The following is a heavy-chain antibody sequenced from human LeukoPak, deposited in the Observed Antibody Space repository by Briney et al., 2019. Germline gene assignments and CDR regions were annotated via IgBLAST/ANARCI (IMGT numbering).Heavy chain of an antibody. J-gene: IGHJ6*02. CDR3: ARDQYNFYDSSGYYHYYYYGMDV. D-gene: IGHD3-22*01. V-gene: IGHV3-48*02. CDR2: ISSSSSTI. Sequence: GGSLRLSCAASGFTFSSFWMNWVRQAPGKGLEWVSYISSSSSTIYYADSVKGRFTISRDNAKNSLYLQMNSLRDEDTAVYYCARDQYNFYDSSGYYHYYYYGMDVWGQGTTVTVSS. CDR1: GFTFSSFW.